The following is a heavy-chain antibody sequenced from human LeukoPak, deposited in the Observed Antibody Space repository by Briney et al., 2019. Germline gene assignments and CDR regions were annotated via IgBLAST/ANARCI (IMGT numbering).Heavy chain of an antibody. D-gene: IGHD3-10*01. CDR2: INSDGSST. J-gene: IGHJ3*02. V-gene: IGHV3-74*01. CDR1: GFTFSRYW. CDR3: ARAGKTGAAAFNI. Sequence: GGSLRLSCAASGFTFSRYWMHWVRHAPGKGLVWVSRINSDGSSTNYADSVKGRFTIYRDNTKHTLYLQMNSLRAEDTAVYYCARAGKTGAAAFNIWGQGTMVTVSS.